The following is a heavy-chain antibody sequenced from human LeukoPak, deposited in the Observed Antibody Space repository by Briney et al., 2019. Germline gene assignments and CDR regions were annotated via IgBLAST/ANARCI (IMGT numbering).Heavy chain of an antibody. CDR2: MSYDESNK. CDR3: AREGSSGYYPY. Sequence: GGSLRLSCAASGFTFSSYAMHWVRQAPGKGLEWVAVMSYDESNKYYADSVKGRFTISRDNSKNTLYLQMNSLRAEDTAVYYCAREGSSGYYPYWGQGILVAVSS. D-gene: IGHD3-22*01. J-gene: IGHJ4*02. V-gene: IGHV3-30-3*01. CDR1: GFTFSSYA.